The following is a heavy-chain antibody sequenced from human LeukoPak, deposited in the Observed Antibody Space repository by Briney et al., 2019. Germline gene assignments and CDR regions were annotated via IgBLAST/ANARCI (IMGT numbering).Heavy chain of an antibody. Sequence: GESLKISCKGSGYSFINYWIGWVRQMPGKGLEWMGIIYPGDSDTRYSPSFQGQVTISADESISTAYLQWSSLKASDTAMYYCARAGSSGWSDPYYFDYWGQGSLVTVSS. D-gene: IGHD6-19*01. CDR1: GYSFINYW. CDR2: IYPGDSDT. CDR3: ARAGSSGWSDPYYFDY. J-gene: IGHJ4*02. V-gene: IGHV5-51*01.